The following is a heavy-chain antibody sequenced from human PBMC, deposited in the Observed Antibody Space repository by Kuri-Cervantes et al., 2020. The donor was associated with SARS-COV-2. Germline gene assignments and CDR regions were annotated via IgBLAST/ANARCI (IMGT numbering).Heavy chain of an antibody. D-gene: IGHD6-19*01. CDR2: IRSKANSYAT. J-gene: IGHJ4*02. CDR1: GFTFSGSA. Sequence: GGSLRLSCAASGFTFSGSAMHWVRQASGKGLEWVGRIRSKANSYATAYAASVKGRFTTSRDDSKNTAYLQMNSLKTEDTAVYYCTRLRSSGWYSWGQGTLVTVSS. V-gene: IGHV3-73*01. CDR3: TRLRSSGWYS.